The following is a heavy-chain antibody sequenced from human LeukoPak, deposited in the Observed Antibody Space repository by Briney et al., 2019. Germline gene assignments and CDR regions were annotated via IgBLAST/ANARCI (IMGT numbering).Heavy chain of an antibody. CDR1: GYTLTELS. V-gene: IGHV1-24*01. D-gene: IGHD2-2*01. Sequence: ASVKVSCKVSGYTLTELSMHWVRQAPGKGLEWMGGFDPEDGETIYAQKFQGRVTMTEDTSTDTAYMELSSLRSEDTAVYYCATGAVVVPAAPPPFQGLVWGQGTMVTVSS. CDR3: ATGAVVVPAAPPPFQGLV. CDR2: FDPEDGET. J-gene: IGHJ3*01.